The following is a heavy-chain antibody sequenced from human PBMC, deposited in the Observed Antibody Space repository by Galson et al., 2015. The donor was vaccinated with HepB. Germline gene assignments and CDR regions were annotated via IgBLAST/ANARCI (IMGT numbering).Heavy chain of an antibody. V-gene: IGHV3-9*02. Sequence: SLRLSCATSGFSPHDHAIHWVRQPPGKGLEWVSGISWNSGSLGYADSVKGRFTISRDNGQNVVYLQMNNLRIEDTALYHCARVGDDFWGGFYDWGQGTLVTVSS. D-gene: IGHD3-3*01. J-gene: IGHJ4*02. CDR3: ARVGDDFWGGFYD. CDR2: ISWNSGSL. CDR1: GFSPHDHA.